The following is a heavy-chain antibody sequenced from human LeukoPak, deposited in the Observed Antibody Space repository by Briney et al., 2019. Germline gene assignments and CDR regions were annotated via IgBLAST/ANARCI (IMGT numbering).Heavy chain of an antibody. CDR1: GFTFAIYG. J-gene: IGHJ6*03. V-gene: IGHV3-30*03. CDR3: ARVDDYYMDV. Sequence: GGSLRLSCAASGFTFAIYGIHWVRQAPGKGLEWVAVISYDGSNKYYADSVKGRFTISRDNSKNTLYLQMNSLRAEDTAVYYCARVDDYYMDVWGKGTTVTVSS. CDR2: ISYDGSNK. D-gene: IGHD5-24*01.